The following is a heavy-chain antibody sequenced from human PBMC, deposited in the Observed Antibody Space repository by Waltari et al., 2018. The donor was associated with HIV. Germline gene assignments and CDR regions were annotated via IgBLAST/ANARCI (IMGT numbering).Heavy chain of an antibody. CDR2: MNPNSGNT. D-gene: IGHD6-19*01. J-gene: IGHJ1*01. CDR3: ARGIEVAGTEFQH. V-gene: IGHV1-8*01. CDR1: GYTFRSHD. Sequence: QVQLVQSGAEVKKPGASVKVSCKASGYTFRSHDINWVRQATGQGLEWMGWMNPNSGNTGYAQKFQGRVSMTRNTSISTAYMEMSSLRSEDTAVYYCARGIEVAGTEFQHWGQGTLVTVSS.